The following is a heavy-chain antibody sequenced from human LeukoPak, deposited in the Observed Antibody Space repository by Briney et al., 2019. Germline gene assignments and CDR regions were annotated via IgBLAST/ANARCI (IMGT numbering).Heavy chain of an antibody. CDR3: WRAADH. J-gene: IGHJ4*02. CDR2: LYSNGNT. CDR1: GGSIRGGGYY. V-gene: IGHV4-39*07. Sequence: SETLSLTCSFSGGSIRGGGYYWGWVRQPPGKGLEWIASLYSNGNTFYNPSLKCRVTISEESSKSQFSLKLRTVTAADTAVYFCWRAADHWGQGILVTVSS.